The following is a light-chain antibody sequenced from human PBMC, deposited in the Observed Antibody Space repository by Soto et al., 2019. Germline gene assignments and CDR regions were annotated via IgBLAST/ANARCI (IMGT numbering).Light chain of an antibody. V-gene: IGKV3-15*01. CDR3: QQYNNWPRT. CDR1: QSVSSN. Sequence: EMVMTQSPSTLSLSPGQRGTLSCRASQSVSSNLAWYQQKPGRAPRLLIYDASTRATGIPVRFSGSGSGTEFTLTISSLQSEDFAVYYCQQYNNWPRTFGQGTKVDIK. J-gene: IGKJ1*01. CDR2: DAS.